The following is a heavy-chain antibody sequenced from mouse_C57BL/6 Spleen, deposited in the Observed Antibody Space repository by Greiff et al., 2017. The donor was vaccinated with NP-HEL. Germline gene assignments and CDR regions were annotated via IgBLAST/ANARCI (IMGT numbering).Heavy chain of an antibody. CDR1: GFTFSSYG. Sequence: EVNLVESGGDLVKPGGSLKLSCAASGFTFSSYGMSWVRQTPDKRLEWVATISSGGSYTYYPDSVKGRFTISRDNAKNTLYLQMSSLKSEDTAMYYCARGDSSGYTFFAYWGQGTLVTVSA. D-gene: IGHD3-2*02. CDR3: ARGDSSGYTFFAY. J-gene: IGHJ3*01. CDR2: ISSGGSYT. V-gene: IGHV5-6*01.